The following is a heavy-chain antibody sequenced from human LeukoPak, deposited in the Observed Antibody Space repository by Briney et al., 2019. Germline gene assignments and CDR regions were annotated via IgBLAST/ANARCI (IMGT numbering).Heavy chain of an antibody. V-gene: IGHV3-21*01. CDR3: ARESGGSWSISYFDY. CDR2: ISSSSSYI. D-gene: IGHD6-13*01. J-gene: IGHJ4*02. CDR1: GFTFSSYS. Sequence: GGSLRLSCAASGFTFSSYSMNWVRQAPGKGLEWVSSISSSSSYIYYADSVKGRFTISRDNAKNSLYLQMNSLRAEDTAVYYCARESGGSWSISYFDYWGQGTPVTVSS.